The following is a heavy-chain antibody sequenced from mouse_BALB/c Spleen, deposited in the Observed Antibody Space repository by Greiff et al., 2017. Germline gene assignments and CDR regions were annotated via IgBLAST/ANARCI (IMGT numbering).Heavy chain of an antibody. J-gene: IGHJ2*01. V-gene: IGHV5-4*02. CDR3: ARGFYGLDD. D-gene: IGHD1-1*02. Sequence: EVKLVESGGGLVKPGGSLKLSCAASGFTFSDYYMYWVRQTPEKRLEWVATISDGGSYTYYPDSVKGRFTISRDNAKNNLYLQMSSLKSEDTAMYYCARGFYGLDDWGQGTTLTVCS. CDR2: ISDGGSYT. CDR1: GFTFSDYY.